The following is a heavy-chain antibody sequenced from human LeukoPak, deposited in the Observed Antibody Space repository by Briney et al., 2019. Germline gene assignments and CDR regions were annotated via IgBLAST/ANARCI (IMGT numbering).Heavy chain of an antibody. D-gene: IGHD3-22*01. CDR1: GFTFSSYW. CDR2: IKQDGSEK. V-gene: IGHV3-7*01. CDR3: ARGAYYYDSSGYYSDS. Sequence: GGSLRLSCAASGFTFSSYWMSWVRQSPGKGLEWVANIKQDGSEKYYVDSVKGRFTISRDNAKNSLYLQMNSLRAEDTAVYYCARGAYYYDSSGYYSDSWGQGTLVTVSS. J-gene: IGHJ5*01.